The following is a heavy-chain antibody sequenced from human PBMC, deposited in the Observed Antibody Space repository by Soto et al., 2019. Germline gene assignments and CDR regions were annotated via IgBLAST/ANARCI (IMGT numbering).Heavy chain of an antibody. J-gene: IGHJ4*02. CDR2: IYYSGST. V-gene: IGHV4-30-4*01. D-gene: IGHD1-1*01. CDR3: ARWGGVDGYNYFFDY. Sequence: SETLSLTCTVSGGSISSGDYSWTWIRQPPGKGLEWIGYIYYSGSTYYNPSLKSRVTISVDTSKNQFSLKLSSVTAADTAVYYCARWGGVDGYNYFFDYWGQGTLVTVSS. CDR1: GGSISSGDYS.